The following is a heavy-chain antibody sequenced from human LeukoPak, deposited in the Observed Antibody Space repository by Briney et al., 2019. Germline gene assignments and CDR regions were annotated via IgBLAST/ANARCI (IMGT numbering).Heavy chain of an antibody. CDR3: ARDAMVSYYYYGMDV. D-gene: IGHD5-18*01. J-gene: IGHJ6*02. CDR2: IYSGGST. Sequence: QSAGSLSLTCAASGFTVSSNCMSWVRQAPGKGLEWVSVIYSGGSTYYEDSVKGRFTISRDNSKNTLYLQMNSLRAEDTAVYYCARDAMVSYYYYGMDVWGQGTTVTVSS. CDR1: GFTVSSNC. V-gene: IGHV3-66*02.